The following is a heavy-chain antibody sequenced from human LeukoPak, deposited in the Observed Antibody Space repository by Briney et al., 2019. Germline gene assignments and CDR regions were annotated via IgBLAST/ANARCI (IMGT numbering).Heavy chain of an antibody. V-gene: IGHV1-69*13. CDR1: GGTFSSYA. J-gene: IGHJ4*02. D-gene: IGHD2-2*01. Sequence: SVKVSXKASGGTFSSYAISWVRQAPGQGLEWMGGIIPIFGTANYAQKFQGRVTITADESTSTAYMELSSLRSEDTAVYYCARGVLGYCSSTSCVAIDYWGQGTLVTVSS. CDR2: IIPIFGTA. CDR3: ARGVLGYCSSTSCVAIDY.